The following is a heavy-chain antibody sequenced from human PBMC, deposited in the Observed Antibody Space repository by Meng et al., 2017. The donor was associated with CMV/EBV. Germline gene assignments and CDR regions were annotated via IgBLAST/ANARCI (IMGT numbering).Heavy chain of an antibody. Sequence: GESLKISCAASGFTFSSYAMNWVRQAPGKGLEWVSAVTDSGGSTYYADSVKGRFTISRDNSKNTLYLQMNSLRAEDSAVYYCARGADPNAYGRPWGQGMLVTVSS. D-gene: IGHD4-17*01. V-gene: IGHV3-23*01. J-gene: IGHJ5*02. CDR2: VTDSGGST. CDR1: GFTFSSYA. CDR3: ARGADPNAYGRP.